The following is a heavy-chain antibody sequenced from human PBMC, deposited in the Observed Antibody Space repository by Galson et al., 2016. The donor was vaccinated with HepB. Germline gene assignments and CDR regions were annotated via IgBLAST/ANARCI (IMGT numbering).Heavy chain of an antibody. D-gene: IGHD4-11*01. Sequence: SLRLSCAASGFTFNTYSMHWVRQAPGKGLEWVSSISPSSDYIYHADSVKGRFTISRDNAKKSLYLQMSSLRGDDTAIYYCVRNLFTGGADYSVDYRGQGTPVTVSA. CDR1: GFTFNTYS. CDR2: ISPSSDYI. CDR3: VRNLFTGGADYSVDY. J-gene: IGHJ4*02. V-gene: IGHV3-21*01.